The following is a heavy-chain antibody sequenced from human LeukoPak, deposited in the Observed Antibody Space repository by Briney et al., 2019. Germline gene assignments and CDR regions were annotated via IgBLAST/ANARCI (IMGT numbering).Heavy chain of an antibody. CDR1: GFTFTSSA. CDR2: IVVGSGNT. J-gene: IGHJ4*02. Sequence: SVKVSCKASGFTFTSSAVQWVRQARGQRLEWIGWIVVGSGNTNYAQKFQERVTITRDMSTSTAYMELSSLRSEDTAVYYCAADRWSSLTVTPIFDYWGQGTLVTVSS. CDR3: AADRWSSLTVTPIFDY. V-gene: IGHV1-58*01. D-gene: IGHD4-17*01.